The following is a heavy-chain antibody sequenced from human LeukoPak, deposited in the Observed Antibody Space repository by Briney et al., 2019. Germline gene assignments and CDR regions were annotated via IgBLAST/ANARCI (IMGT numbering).Heavy chain of an antibody. D-gene: IGHD3-16*02. CDR3: AIGDSLGELSSSFEY. CDR1: GFTFSNYA. CDR2: VSYDGSNK. V-gene: IGHV3-30*04. J-gene: IGHJ4*02. Sequence: GGSLRLSCAASGFTFSNYAMHWVRQAPDKGLEWVAVVSYDGSNKYYADSVMGRFTVSRDNSKNTLYLQMNSLRAEDTAVYHCAIGDSLGELSSSFEYWGQGTLVTVSS.